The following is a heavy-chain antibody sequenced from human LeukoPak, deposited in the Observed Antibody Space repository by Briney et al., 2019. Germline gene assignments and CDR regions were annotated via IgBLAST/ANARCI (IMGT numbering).Heavy chain of an antibody. D-gene: IGHD3-10*01. J-gene: IGHJ6*04. CDR2: IYHSGST. V-gene: IGHV4-30-2*01. CDR1: GGSISSGGYS. CDR3: ARGPSPYYGSGSYFGMDV. Sequence: SETLSLTCAVSGGSISSGGYSWSWIRQPPGKGLEWIGYIYHSGSTYYNPSLKSRVTISVDRSKNQFSLKLSSVTAADTAVYYRARGPSPYYGSGSYFGMDVWGKGTTVTVSS.